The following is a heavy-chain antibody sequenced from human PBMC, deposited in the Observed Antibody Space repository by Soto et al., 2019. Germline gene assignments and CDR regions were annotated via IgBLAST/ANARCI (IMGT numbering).Heavy chain of an antibody. CDR3: ARVPIAVTGWRNYYFDY. CDR2: IGTAGDT. D-gene: IGHD6-19*01. CDR1: GFTFSSYD. V-gene: IGHV3-13*01. Sequence: EVQLVESGGGLVQPGGSLRLSCAASGFTFSSYDMHWVRQAPGKGLEWVSGIGTAGDTYYPGSVKGRFTISRENAKNSLYLQMNSLGAGDTAVYCCARVPIAVTGWRNYYFDYWGQGTLVTVSS. J-gene: IGHJ4*02.